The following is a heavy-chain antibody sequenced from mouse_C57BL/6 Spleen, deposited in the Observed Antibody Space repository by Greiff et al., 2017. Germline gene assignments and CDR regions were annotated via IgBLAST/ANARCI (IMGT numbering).Heavy chain of an antibody. Sequence: QVQLQQPGAELVKPGASVKMSCKASGYTFTSYWITWVKQRPGQGLEWIGDIYPGSGSTNYNEKFKSKATLTVDTSSSPAYMQRSSLTSEDSSVYYCARRGQLGKGAMDYWGQGTSVTVSS. CDR2: IYPGSGST. CDR1: GYTFTSYW. D-gene: IGHD4-1*02. V-gene: IGHV1-55*01. CDR3: ARRGQLGKGAMDY. J-gene: IGHJ4*01.